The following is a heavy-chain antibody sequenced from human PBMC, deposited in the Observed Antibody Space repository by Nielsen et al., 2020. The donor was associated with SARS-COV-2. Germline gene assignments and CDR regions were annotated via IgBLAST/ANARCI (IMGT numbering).Heavy chain of an antibody. CDR3: ARGGVASLVPRYYYYYMDV. D-gene: IGHD2-2*01. V-gene: IGHV4-30-4*01. Sequence: SETLSLTCTVSGGSINSDNYWSWIRQPPGKGLEWIGHIYYSGGTFYNPSLKSRLSISVDTSKNQFSLRLTSVTAADTAVYYCARGGVASLVPRYYYYYMDVWGKGTTVTVSS. CDR2: IYYSGGT. CDR1: GGSINSDNY. J-gene: IGHJ6*03.